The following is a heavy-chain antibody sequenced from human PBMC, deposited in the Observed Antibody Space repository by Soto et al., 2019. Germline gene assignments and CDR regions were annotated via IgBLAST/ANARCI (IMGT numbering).Heavy chain of an antibody. CDR3: ASSGYSGYGGIDY. CDR1: GGTFSSYA. D-gene: IGHD5-12*01. Sequence: ASVKVSCKASGGTFSSYAISWVRQAPGQGLEWMGGIIPIFGTANYAQKFQGRVTITADESTSTAYMELSSLRSEDTAVYYCASSGYSGYGGIDYWGQGTLVTVSS. J-gene: IGHJ4*02. V-gene: IGHV1-69*13. CDR2: IIPIFGTA.